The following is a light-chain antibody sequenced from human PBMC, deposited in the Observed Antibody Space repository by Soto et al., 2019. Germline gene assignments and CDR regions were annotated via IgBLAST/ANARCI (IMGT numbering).Light chain of an antibody. CDR3: QHYNSYSEA. Sequence: DIQMTQSPSTLSGSVGDRVTITCRASQTISSWLAWYQQKPGKAPKLLIYKASTLKSGVPSRFSGSESGTEFTLTISSQQPDDFATYYCQHYNSYSEAFGQGTKVELK. CDR2: KAS. J-gene: IGKJ1*01. V-gene: IGKV1-5*03. CDR1: QTISSW.